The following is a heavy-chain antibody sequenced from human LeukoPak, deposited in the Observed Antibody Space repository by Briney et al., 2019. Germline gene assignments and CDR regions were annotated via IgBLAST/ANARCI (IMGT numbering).Heavy chain of an antibody. V-gene: IGHV4-4*07. CDR3: ARAPCGGSCHDDY. Sequence: SETLSLTCTVSGGSISHYFWSWIRQTAGKGLEWIGRISNSGRSNYNPSPKSRLSMSIDTSKNQFFLKLNSVSAADTAVYFCARAPCGGSCHDDYWGEGTLVTVSS. CDR2: ISNSGRS. D-gene: IGHD2-21*01. CDR1: GGSISHYF. J-gene: IGHJ4*02.